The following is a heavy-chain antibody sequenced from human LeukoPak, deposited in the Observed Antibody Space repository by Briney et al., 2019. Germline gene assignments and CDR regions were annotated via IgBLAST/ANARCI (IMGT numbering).Heavy chain of an antibody. CDR3: AREYCSSTSCSVDY. V-gene: IGHV3-66*02. Sequence: GGSLRLSCAASGFTVSSNYMSWVRQAPGKGLEWVSVIYSGGSTYYVDSVKGRFTISRDNSKNTLYLQMNSLRAEDTAVYYCAREYCSSTSCSVDYWGQGTLVTVSS. CDR2: IYSGGST. J-gene: IGHJ4*02. D-gene: IGHD2-2*01. CDR1: GFTVSSNY.